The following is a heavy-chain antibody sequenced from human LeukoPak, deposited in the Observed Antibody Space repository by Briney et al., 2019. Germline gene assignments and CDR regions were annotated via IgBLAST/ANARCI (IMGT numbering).Heavy chain of an antibody. J-gene: IGHJ4*02. V-gene: IGHV3-7*01. CDR3: ARGRDSGRYFDY. Sequence: GGSLRLSCAASGFTFSTYWMTWVRQTPGKGLEWVANIKQDGNEKYYVDPVKGRFAISRDNAKSSLFLQLAGLRAEDTAVYYCARGRDSGRYFDYWGQGTLVTVSS. CDR2: IKQDGNEK. CDR1: GFTFSTYW. D-gene: IGHD1-26*01.